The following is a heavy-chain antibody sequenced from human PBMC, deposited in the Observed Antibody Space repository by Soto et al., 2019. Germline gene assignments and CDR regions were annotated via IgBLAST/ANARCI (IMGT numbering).Heavy chain of an antibody. CDR3: ARGSGIAAYNWFDP. J-gene: IGHJ5*02. V-gene: IGHV4-39*01. CDR2: IYYSGCT. CDR1: GGSISSSSYY. Sequence: SETLSLTCTVSGGSISSSSYYWGWIRQPPGKGLEWIGSIYYSGCTYYNPSLKSRVTISVDTSKNQFSLKLSSVTAADTAVYYCARGSGIAAYNWFDPWGQGTLVTVSS. D-gene: IGHD6-13*01.